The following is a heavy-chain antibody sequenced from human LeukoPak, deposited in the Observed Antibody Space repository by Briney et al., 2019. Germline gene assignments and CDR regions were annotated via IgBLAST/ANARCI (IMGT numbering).Heavy chain of an antibody. CDR2: MNPNSGNT. CDR3: ARGRYQLLPHLDV. CDR1: GGTFSSYA. J-gene: IGHJ6*04. V-gene: IGHV1-8*02. Sequence: ASVKVSCKASGGTFSSYAISWVRQATGQGLEWMGWMNPNSGNTGYAQKFQGRVTMTRNTSISTVYMELSSLRSEDTAVYYCARGRYQLLPHLDVWGKGTTVTVSS. D-gene: IGHD2-2*01.